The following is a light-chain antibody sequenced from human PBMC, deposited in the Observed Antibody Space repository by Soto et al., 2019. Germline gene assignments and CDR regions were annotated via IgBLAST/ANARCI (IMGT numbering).Light chain of an antibody. CDR3: QHYGSSSWT. CDR1: QSVSSSY. V-gene: IGKV3-20*01. Sequence: EIVLTQSPGTLSLSPGERVTLSCRASQSVSSSYLAWYQQKLGQAPRLLIYGASTRAAGIPDRFSGGGSGTDCTITISRLEPEDFAVYYCQHYGSSSWTFGLGTRVQIK. J-gene: IGKJ1*01. CDR2: GAS.